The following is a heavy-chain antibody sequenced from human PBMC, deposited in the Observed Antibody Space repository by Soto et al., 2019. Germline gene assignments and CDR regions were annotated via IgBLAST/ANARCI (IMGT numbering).Heavy chain of an antibody. CDR2: MNPKSGNT. CDR3: VRVYGEIDY. CDR1: GYTFTNYD. Sequence: QVQLVQSGAEVKKPGASVKVSRKASGYTFTNYDINWVRQATGQGLEWMGWMNPKSGNTGYAQQFQGRVIMTRSTSISTAYMELSCLRSEDTAVYYCVRVYGEIDYWGQGTLVTVSS. J-gene: IGHJ4*02. D-gene: IGHD4-17*01. V-gene: IGHV1-8*01.